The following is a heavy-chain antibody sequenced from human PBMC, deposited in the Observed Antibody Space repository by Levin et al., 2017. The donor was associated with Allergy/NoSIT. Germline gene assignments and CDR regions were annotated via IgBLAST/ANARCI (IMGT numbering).Heavy chain of an antibody. J-gene: IGHJ4*02. D-gene: IGHD3-16*01. CDR2: INHSGST. V-gene: IGHV4-34*01. CDR3: AREGMGVLAY. Sequence: SETLSLTCAVYGGSFSGYYWSWIRQPPGKGLEWIGEINHSGSTNYNPSLKSRVTISVDTSKNQFSLKLSSVTAADTAVYYCAREGMGVLAYWGQGTLVTVSS. CDR1: GGSFSGYY.